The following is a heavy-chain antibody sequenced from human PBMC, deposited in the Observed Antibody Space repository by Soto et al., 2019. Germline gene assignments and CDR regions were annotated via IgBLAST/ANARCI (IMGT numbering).Heavy chain of an antibody. CDR3: ARLSLRQNWFDP. J-gene: IGHJ5*02. V-gene: IGHV3-21*01. CDR1: GFTFSSYS. CDR2: ISSSSSYI. Sequence: GGSLRLSCAASGFTFSSYSMNWVRQAPGKGLEWVSSISSSSSYIYYADSVKGRFTISRDNAKNSLYLQMNSLRAEDTAVYYCARLSLRQNWFDPWGQGTLVTVSS.